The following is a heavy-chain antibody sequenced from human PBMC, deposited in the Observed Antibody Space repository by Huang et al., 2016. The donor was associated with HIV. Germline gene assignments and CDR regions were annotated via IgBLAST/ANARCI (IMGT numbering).Heavy chain of an antibody. J-gene: IGHJ1*01. Sequence: QVQLVESGGGVVQPGRSLRLSCAASGFFFSNYGMHWVRQGPGKGLEWVALISYDGSNKYYTDSVKGRFSISRYNSKNTLYLQMNSLRAEDTAVYYCALKGDSSGWEYFRHWGQGTLVTVSS. CDR2: ISYDGSNK. D-gene: IGHD6-19*01. CDR3: ALKGDSSGWEYFRH. CDR1: GFFFSNYG. V-gene: IGHV3-30*03.